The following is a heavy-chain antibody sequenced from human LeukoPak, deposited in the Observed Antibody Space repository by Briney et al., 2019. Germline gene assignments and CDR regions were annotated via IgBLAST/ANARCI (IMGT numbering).Heavy chain of an antibody. V-gene: IGHV1-3*01. J-gene: IGHJ4*02. CDR1: GYTFTTYS. CDR3: ARDLIVYGSGSYFDY. Sequence: ASVKVSCKTSGYTFTTYSIHWVRQAPGQGLEWMAWINVGNGNTKYSRNFQGRVTITTDTSASTAYMELSSLRSEDTALYFCARDLIVYGSGSYFDYWGQGTLVTVSS. D-gene: IGHD3-10*01. CDR2: INVGNGNT.